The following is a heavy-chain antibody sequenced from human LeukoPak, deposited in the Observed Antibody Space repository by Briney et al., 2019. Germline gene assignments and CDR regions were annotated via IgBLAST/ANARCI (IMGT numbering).Heavy chain of an antibody. V-gene: IGHV3-30*18. CDR3: AKFPTRIVADIK. Sequence: PGRSLRLSCAASGFTFSSYGVHWVRQAPGKGLEWVAVISYDGSNKYYADSVKGRFTISRDNSKNTLYLQMNSLRAEDTAVYYCAKFPTRIVADIKWGQGTLVTVSS. J-gene: IGHJ4*02. CDR2: ISYDGSNK. CDR1: GFTFSSYG. D-gene: IGHD3-22*01.